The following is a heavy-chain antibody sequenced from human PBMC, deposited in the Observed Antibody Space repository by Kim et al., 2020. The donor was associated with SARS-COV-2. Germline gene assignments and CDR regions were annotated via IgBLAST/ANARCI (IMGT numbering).Heavy chain of an antibody. Sequence: VTSRFTIPGDNSNNTLYMQMNSLRAADTAVYYCAKEGSSGWYAGNWFDPWGQGTLVTVSS. J-gene: IGHJ5*02. V-gene: IGHV3-23*01. D-gene: IGHD6-19*01. CDR3: AKEGSSGWYAGNWFDP.